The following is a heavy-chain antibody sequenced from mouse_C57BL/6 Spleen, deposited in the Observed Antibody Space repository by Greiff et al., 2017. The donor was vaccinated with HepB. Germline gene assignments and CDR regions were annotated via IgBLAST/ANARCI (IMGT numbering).Heavy chain of an antibody. J-gene: IGHJ3*01. V-gene: IGHV1-15*01. CDR3: TRWRGIDYPFAY. Sequence: QVQLQQSGAELVRPGASVTLSCKASGYTFTDYEMHWVKQTPVHGLEWIGAIDPETGGTAYNQKFKGKAILTADKSSSIAYMELRSLTSEDSAVYYCTRWRGIDYPFAYWGQGPLVTVSA. CDR2: IDPETGGT. D-gene: IGHD2-4*01. CDR1: GYTFTDYE.